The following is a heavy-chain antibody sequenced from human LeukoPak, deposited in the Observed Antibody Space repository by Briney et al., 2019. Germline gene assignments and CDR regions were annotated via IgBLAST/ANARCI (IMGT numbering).Heavy chain of an antibody. D-gene: IGHD2-15*01. CDR2: IYYSGST. V-gene: IGHV4-31*03. Sequence: PSETLSLTCTVSGGSIRSDGYYWSWIRQHPGKGLEWIGYIYYSGSTYYNPSLQSRFTMSVDTSKNQFSLKLSSVTAADTAVYYCAREGPNCSGGSCYTNWFDPWGQGTLVTVSS. J-gene: IGHJ5*02. CDR1: GGSIRSDGYY. CDR3: AREGPNCSGGSCYTNWFDP.